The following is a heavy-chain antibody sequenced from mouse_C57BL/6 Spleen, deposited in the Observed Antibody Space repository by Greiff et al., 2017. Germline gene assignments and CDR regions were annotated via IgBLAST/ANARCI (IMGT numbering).Heavy chain of an antibody. CDR1: GFTFSDAW. Sequence: EVMLVESGGGLVQPGGSMKLSCAASGFTFSDAWMDWVRQSPEKGLEWVAEIRNKANNHATYYAESVKGRFTISRDDSKSSVYLQMNSLRAEDTGIYYCTRGARYYFDYWGQGTTLTVSS. V-gene: IGHV6-6*01. CDR3: TRGARYYFDY. CDR2: IRNKANNHAT. J-gene: IGHJ2*01.